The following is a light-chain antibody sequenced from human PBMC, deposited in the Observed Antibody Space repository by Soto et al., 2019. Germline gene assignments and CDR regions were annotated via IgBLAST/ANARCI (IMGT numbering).Light chain of an antibody. CDR2: YSD. J-gene: IGLJ2*01. V-gene: IGLV1-51*01. CDR3: GAWDGSLSVVL. Sequence: QSVLTQPPSVSSAPGQRVTISCSGSSGNIGNNYVSWYQHLPGTASKLVIYYSDKRPSEIPDRFSGSKSGTSATLDITGLQTGHEADYYCGAWDGSLSVVLFGGGTKLTVL. CDR1: SGNIGNNY.